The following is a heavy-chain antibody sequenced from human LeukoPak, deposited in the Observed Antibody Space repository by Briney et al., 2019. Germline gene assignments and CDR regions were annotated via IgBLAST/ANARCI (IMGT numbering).Heavy chain of an antibody. Sequence: GGSLRLSCAASGFTFSSYSMNWVRQAPGKGLEWVSSISSSSSYIYYADSVKGRFTISRDNAKNSLYLQMNSLRAEDTAVYYCASVRYQLLRGAFDIWGQGTMVTVSS. CDR1: GFTFSSYS. V-gene: IGHV3-21*01. D-gene: IGHD2-2*01. J-gene: IGHJ3*02. CDR2: ISSSSSYI. CDR3: ASVRYQLLRGAFDI.